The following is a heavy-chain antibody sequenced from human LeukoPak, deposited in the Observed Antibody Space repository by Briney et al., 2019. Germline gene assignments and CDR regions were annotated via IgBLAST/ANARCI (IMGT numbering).Heavy chain of an antibody. Sequence: GESLKISCKGPGYSFTSYWIGWVRQMPGKGLEWMGIIYPGDSDTRYSPSFQGQVTISADKSISTAYLQWSSLKASDTAMYYCARSDYDILTGYYHYFDYWGQGTLVTVSS. CDR1: GYSFTSYW. D-gene: IGHD3-9*01. CDR3: ARSDYDILTGYYHYFDY. CDR2: IYPGDSDT. J-gene: IGHJ4*02. V-gene: IGHV5-51*01.